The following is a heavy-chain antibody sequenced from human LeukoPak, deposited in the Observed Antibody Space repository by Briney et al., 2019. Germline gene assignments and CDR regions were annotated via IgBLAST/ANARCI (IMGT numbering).Heavy chain of an antibody. CDR2: IYYSGST. V-gene: IGHV4-59*01. D-gene: IGHD3-22*01. Sequence: SETLSLTCTVSGGSISSYYWSWLRQPPGKGLEWIGYIYYSGSTNYNPSLKSRVTISVDTSKNQFSLKLSSVTAADTAVYYCARESDYYDSSGYYLKTTAFDIWGQGTMVTVSS. J-gene: IGHJ3*02. CDR1: GGSISSYY. CDR3: ARESDYYDSSGYYLKTTAFDI.